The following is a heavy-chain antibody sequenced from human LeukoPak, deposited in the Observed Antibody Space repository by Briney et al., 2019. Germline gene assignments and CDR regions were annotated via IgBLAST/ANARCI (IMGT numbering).Heavy chain of an antibody. D-gene: IGHD5-12*01. CDR2: IYYSGST. CDR1: GGSISSYY. V-gene: IGHV4-59*01. J-gene: IGHJ4*02. CDR3: ARASGSGYAPDY. Sequence: SETLSLTCTVSGGSISSYYWSWIRQPPGKGLEWIGYIYYSGSTNYNPSLKSRVTISVDTSKNQFSLKLNSVTAADTAVYYCARASGSGYAPDYWGQGTLVTVSS.